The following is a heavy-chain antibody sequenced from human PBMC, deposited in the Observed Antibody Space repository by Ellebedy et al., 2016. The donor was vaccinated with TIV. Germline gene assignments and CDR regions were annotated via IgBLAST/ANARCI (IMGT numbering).Heavy chain of an antibody. CDR3: ARDGGIVGLNWFNP. CDR1: GYTFTSYG. D-gene: IGHD2-21*01. CDR2: ISAYNGNT. J-gene: IGHJ5*02. V-gene: IGHV1-18*01. Sequence: ASVKVSCXASGYTFTSYGISWVRQAPGQGLEWMGWISAYNGNTNYAQKLQGRVTMTTDTSTSTAYMELSSLRSEDTAVYYCARDGGIVGLNWFNPWGQGTLVTVSS.